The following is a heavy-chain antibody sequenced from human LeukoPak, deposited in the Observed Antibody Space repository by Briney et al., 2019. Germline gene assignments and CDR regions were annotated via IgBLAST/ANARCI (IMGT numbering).Heavy chain of an antibody. Sequence: GGSLRLSCAASGFTVSSNYMSWVRQAPGKGLEWVSVIYSGGSTYYADSVKGRFTISRDNSKNTLYLQMNSLRAEDTAVYYCVVTAIRPTKWYLDLWGRGTLVTVSS. CDR2: IYSGGST. CDR3: VVTAIRPTKWYLDL. CDR1: GFTVSSNY. V-gene: IGHV3-66*01. D-gene: IGHD2-21*02. J-gene: IGHJ2*01.